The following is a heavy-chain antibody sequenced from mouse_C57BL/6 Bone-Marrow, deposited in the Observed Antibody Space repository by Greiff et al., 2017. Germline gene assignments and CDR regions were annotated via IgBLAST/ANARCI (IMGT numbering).Heavy chain of an antibody. CDR2: IFPGSGST. CDR3: ARSLNFLYYYGSSSYYFDY. Sequence: VKLQESGPELVKPGASVKISCKASGYTFTDYYINWVKQRPGQGLEWIGWIFPGSGSTYYNEKFKGKATLTVDKSSSTAYMLLSSLTSEDSAVYFCARSLNFLYYYGSSSYYFDYWGQGTTLTVSS. V-gene: IGHV1-75*01. J-gene: IGHJ2*01. CDR1: GYTFTDYY. D-gene: IGHD1-1*01.